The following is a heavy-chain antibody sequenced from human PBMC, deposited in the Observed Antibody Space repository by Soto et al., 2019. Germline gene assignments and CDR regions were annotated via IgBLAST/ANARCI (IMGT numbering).Heavy chain of an antibody. CDR1: GYTFTTYY. V-gene: IGHV1-46*01. Sequence: QVQLVQSGAEAKKPGASVKVSCKASGYTFTTYYMHWIRQAPGQGLEWMGIIDPRAGSTSHAQKFQGRVTMTRDTSTSTVYMDLRSLRSEDTAVYYCARAGYYDSSGYDGFDIWGQGTMVTVSS. CDR3: ARAGYYDSSGYDGFDI. CDR2: IDPRAGST. J-gene: IGHJ3*02. D-gene: IGHD3-22*01.